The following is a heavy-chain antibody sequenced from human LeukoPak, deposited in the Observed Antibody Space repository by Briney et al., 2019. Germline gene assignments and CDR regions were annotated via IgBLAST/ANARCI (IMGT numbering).Heavy chain of an antibody. V-gene: IGHV3-23*01. D-gene: IGHD3-22*01. CDR2: IYENGGTT. CDR3: ARDRYDSSANWFDP. CDR1: GFTFRSHA. Sequence: PGGSLRLSCVGSGFTFRSHAMSWVRQAPEKGLEFVSGIYENGGTTYYADSVKGRFSISRDNSKNTLYLQMNSLRAEDTAVYYCARDRYDSSANWFDPWGQGTLVTVSS. J-gene: IGHJ5*02.